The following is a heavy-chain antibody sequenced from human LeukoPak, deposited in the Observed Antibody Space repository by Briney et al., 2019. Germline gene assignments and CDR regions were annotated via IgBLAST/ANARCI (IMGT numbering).Heavy chain of an antibody. CDR3: ARNGAFSMDY. V-gene: IGHV4-4*02. CDR1: GASISINYW. CDR2: VLHTGST. J-gene: IGHJ4*02. D-gene: IGHD2-8*01. Sequence: SGTLSLTCAVSGASISINYWWSWVRQAPGEGLEWIGEVLHTGSTTYNPSLKSRVTISVDTSKSQLSLEVTSATAADTAMYYCARNGAFSMDYWGQGILVTVSS.